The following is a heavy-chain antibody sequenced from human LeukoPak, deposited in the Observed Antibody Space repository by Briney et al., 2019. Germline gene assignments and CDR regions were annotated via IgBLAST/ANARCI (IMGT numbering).Heavy chain of an antibody. CDR1: GGSISSYY. V-gene: IGHV4-59*01. D-gene: IGHD5-18*01. Sequence: KASETLSLTCTVSGGSISSYYWSWIRQPPGKGLEWIGYIYYSGSTNYNPSLKSRVTISVDTSKNQFSLKLSSVTAAGTAVYYCARGALGYSYGSDLFDYWGQGTLVTVSS. CDR3: ARGALGYSYGSDLFDY. CDR2: IYYSGST. J-gene: IGHJ4*02.